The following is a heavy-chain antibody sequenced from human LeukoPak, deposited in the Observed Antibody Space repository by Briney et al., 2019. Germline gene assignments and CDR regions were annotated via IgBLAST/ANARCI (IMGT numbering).Heavy chain of an antibody. CDR3: AREMATIYSSYYYYYMDV. CDR2: ISSSGSTI. J-gene: IGHJ6*03. Sequence: GGSLRLSCAASGFTFSDYYMSWIRQAPGKGLEWVSYISSSGSTIYYADSVKGRFTISRDNAKNSLYLQMNSLRAEDTAEYYCAREMATIYSSYYYYYMDVWGKGTTVTVSS. CDR1: GFTFSDYY. D-gene: IGHD5-24*01. V-gene: IGHV3-11*04.